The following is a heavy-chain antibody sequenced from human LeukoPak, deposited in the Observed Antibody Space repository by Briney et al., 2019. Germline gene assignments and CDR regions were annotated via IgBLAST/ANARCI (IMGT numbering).Heavy chain of an antibody. CDR1: VGSISSGCYS. D-gene: IGHD3-10*01. J-gene: IGHJ5*02. CDR3: ARAGAYGSGRGFDP. CDR2: IYHSGST. Sequence: PSEILSLTCTVSVGSISSGCYSWSWIRQPPGKGLEWIGYIYHSGSTYYNPSLKSRVTISVDRSKNQFSLKLSSVTAADTAVYCCARAGAYGSGRGFDPWGQGTLVTVSS. V-gene: IGHV4-30-2*01.